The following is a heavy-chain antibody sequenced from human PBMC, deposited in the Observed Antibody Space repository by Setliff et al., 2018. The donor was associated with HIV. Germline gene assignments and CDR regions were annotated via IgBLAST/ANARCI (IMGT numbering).Heavy chain of an antibody. V-gene: IGHV3-7*03. CDR1: GFAISRYW. J-gene: IGHJ4*02. D-gene: IGHD4-4*01. CDR2: IKGDGREK. CDR3: ARGHYSSSNG. Sequence: PGESLKISCTASGFAISRYWMNWVRQAPGMGLEWVANIKGDGREKYYVGSVKGRFTISRDNARNSVFLQMDSLRVEDTAIYYCARGHYSSSNGWGQGALVTVS.